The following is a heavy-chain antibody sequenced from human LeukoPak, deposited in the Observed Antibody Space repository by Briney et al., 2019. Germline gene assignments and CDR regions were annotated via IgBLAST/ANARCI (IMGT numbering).Heavy chain of an antibody. CDR2: IIPIFGTA. Sequence: ASVKVSCKASGGTFSSYAISWVRQAPGQGLEWMGGIIPIFGTANYAQKFQGRVTFTTDESTSTAYMELSSLRSEDTAVYYCASQYRGSLDAFDIFVQGTKVTVSS. CDR1: GGTFSSYA. J-gene: IGHJ3*02. D-gene: IGHD1-26*01. CDR3: ASQYRGSLDAFDI. V-gene: IGHV1-69*05.